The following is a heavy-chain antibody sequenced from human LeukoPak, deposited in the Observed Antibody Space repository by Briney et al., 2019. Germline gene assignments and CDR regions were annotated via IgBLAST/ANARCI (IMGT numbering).Heavy chain of an antibody. CDR1: GRSISSSDYY. CDR2: LYDSGCT. D-gene: IGHD5-12*01. J-gene: IGHJ3*02. Sequence: PSETLSLTCTLPGRSISSSDYYWDCIRQPPGKGLEWIVNLYDSGCTSYNPSPLSRVTISVATSSNTFPLKLTSVTAADTALYSCARHTRPGYSGYENGFDIWGQRTMVTVSS. V-gene: IGHV4-39*01. CDR3: ARHTRPGYSGYENGFDI.